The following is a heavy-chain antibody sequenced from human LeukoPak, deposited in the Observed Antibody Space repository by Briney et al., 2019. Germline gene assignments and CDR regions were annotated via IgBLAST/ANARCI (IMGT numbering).Heavy chain of an antibody. Sequence: GASVKVSCKPSGYTFTSYYMHWVRQAPGQGLEWMGIINPSGGSTSSAQKFQGRVTMTRDTSTSTVYMELSSLRSEDTAVYYCARVHYDILTGYSYFDYWGQGTLVTVSS. V-gene: IGHV1-46*01. CDR1: GYTFTSYY. CDR2: INPSGGST. J-gene: IGHJ4*02. D-gene: IGHD3-9*01. CDR3: ARVHYDILTGYSYFDY.